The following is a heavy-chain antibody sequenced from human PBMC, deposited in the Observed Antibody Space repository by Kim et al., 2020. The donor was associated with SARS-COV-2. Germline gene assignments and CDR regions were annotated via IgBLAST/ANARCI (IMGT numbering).Heavy chain of an antibody. CDR3: AASIGYIVVVTAIGY. Sequence: GGSLRLSCAASGFTFSSYAMHWVRQAPGKGLEWVAVISYDGSNKYYADSVKGRFTISRDNSKNTLYLQMNSLRAEDTAVYYCAASIGYIVVVTAIGYWGQGTLVTVSS. CDR1: GFTFSSYA. D-gene: IGHD2-21*02. V-gene: IGHV3-30*04. CDR2: ISYDGSNK. J-gene: IGHJ4*02.